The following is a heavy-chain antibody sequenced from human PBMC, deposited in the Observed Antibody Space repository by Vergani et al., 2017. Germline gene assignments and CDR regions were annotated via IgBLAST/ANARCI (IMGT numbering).Heavy chain of an antibody. CDR2: TYIMSKWYN. D-gene: IGHD3-22*01. V-gene: IGHV6-1*01. J-gene: IGHJ6*03. Sequence: QVQLHQSGPGMVKPSQTLSLTCAISGDRVSNKSAGWNWIRQSPSRGIEWLGRTYIMSKWYNDYAASVKSRMTINSDTSKNLFSLQLQSVTPEDAAVYYCAREDISLTVEGANYMDIWGKGTTVTVSS. CDR1: GDRVSNKSAG. CDR3: AREDISLTVEGANYMDI.